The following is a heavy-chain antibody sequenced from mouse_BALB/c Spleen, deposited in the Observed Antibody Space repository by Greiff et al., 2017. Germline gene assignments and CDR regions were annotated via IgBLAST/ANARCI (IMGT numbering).Heavy chain of an antibody. CDR1: GFSLTSYG. J-gene: IGHJ1*01. Sequence: VKLMESGPGLVAPSQSLSITCTVSGFSLTSYGVHWVRQPPGKGLEWLGVIWAGGSTNHNSALMSRLSISKDNSKSQVFLKMNSLQTDDTAMYYCAREYYGSRGWYFDVWGAGTTVTVSS. CDR3: AREYYGSRGWYFDV. D-gene: IGHD1-1*01. V-gene: IGHV2-9*02. CDR2: IWAGGST.